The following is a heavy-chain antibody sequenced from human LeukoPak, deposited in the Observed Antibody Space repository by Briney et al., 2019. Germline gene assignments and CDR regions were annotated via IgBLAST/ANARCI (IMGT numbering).Heavy chain of an antibody. CDR3: AKDGSWSCTD. CDR1: GLIFGSRW. J-gene: IGHJ4*02. V-gene: IGHV3-30*02. Sequence: GGSLRLSCAASGLIFGSRWMSWIRQAPGKGLEWVAYIAHHGNNKYYADSVKGRFTISRDNSKGTLFLQMNSLRVDDTAVYYCAKDGSWSCTDWGQGTLVRVSS. D-gene: IGHD2-8*02. CDR2: IAHHGNNK.